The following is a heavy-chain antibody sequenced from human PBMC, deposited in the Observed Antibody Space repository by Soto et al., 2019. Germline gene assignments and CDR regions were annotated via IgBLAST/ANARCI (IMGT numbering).Heavy chain of an antibody. CDR2: IKQDGSEK. CDR3: ARYYDFWSGYYSVYYGMDV. V-gene: IGHV3-7*01. Sequence: EVQLVESGGGLVQPGGSLRLSCAASGFTFSSYWMSWVRQAPGKGLEWVANIKQDGSEKYYVDSVKGRFTISRDNAKNSMYLQMNSLRADDTAVYYCARYYDFWSGYYSVYYGMDVWGQGTTVTVSS. J-gene: IGHJ6*02. CDR1: GFTFSSYW. D-gene: IGHD3-3*01.